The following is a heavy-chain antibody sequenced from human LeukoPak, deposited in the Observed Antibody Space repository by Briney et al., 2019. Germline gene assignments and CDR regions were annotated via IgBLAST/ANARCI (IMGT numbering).Heavy chain of an antibody. D-gene: IGHD4-23*01. J-gene: IGHJ4*02. Sequence: GGSLRLACAASGFTFSSYWMHWVRQAPGKGLVWVSRINSDGSSTSYADSVKGRFTISRDNAKNTLYLQMNSLRAEDTAVYYCTRVQALRWPLEGWGQGTLVTVSS. CDR3: TRVQALRWPLEG. CDR1: GFTFSSYW. CDR2: INSDGSST. V-gene: IGHV3-74*01.